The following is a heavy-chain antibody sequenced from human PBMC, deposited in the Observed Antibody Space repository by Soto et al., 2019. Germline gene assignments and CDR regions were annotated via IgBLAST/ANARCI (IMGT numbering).Heavy chain of an antibody. CDR2: ISGSGGST. J-gene: IGHJ6*03. CDR1: GFTFSSYA. V-gene: IGHV3-23*01. CDR3: AKGTYYDILTGYRTNYYYYYMDV. D-gene: IGHD3-9*01. Sequence: GGSLRLSCAASGFTFSSYAMSWVRQAPGKGLEWVSAISGSGGSTYYADSVKGRFTISRDNSKNTLYLQMNSLRAEDTAVYYCAKGTYYDILTGYRTNYYYYYMDVWGKGTTVTVSS.